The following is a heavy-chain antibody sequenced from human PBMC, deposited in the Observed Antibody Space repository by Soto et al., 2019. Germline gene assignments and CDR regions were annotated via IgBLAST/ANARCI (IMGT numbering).Heavy chain of an antibody. J-gene: IGHJ6*02. V-gene: IGHV3-48*01. CDR2: ISSSGRTI. Sequence: PGGSLRLSCAASGFTFSSYSMNWVRQAPGKGLEWVSYISSSGRTIYYADSVKGRFTISRDNAKNSLYLQMNSLRAEDTALYYCARPTYYYGSVSSEYYYYYGLDVWGQGTTVTVSS. D-gene: IGHD3-10*01. CDR1: GFTFSSYS. CDR3: ARPTYYYGSVSSEYYYYYGLDV.